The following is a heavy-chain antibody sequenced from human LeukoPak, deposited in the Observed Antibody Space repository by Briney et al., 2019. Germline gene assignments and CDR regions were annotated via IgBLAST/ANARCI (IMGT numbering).Heavy chain of an antibody. J-gene: IGHJ4*02. D-gene: IGHD5-18*01. CDR2: IYYSGST. CDR3: ARGWIQLWNPAEYYFDY. V-gene: IGHV4-31*03. Sequence: PSQTLSLTCTVSGGSISSGGYYWSWIRQHPGKGLEWIGYIYYSGSTYCNPSLKSRVTISVDTSKNQFSLKLSSVTAADTAVYYCARGWIQLWNPAEYYFDYWGQGTLVTVSS. CDR1: GGSISSGGYY.